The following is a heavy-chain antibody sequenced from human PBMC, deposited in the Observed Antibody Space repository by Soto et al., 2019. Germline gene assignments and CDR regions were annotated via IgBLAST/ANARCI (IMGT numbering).Heavy chain of an antibody. CDR2: IGGSGSGGAI. CDR3: AKDAAKYNAAYLFES. CDR1: GYTFSTFA. Sequence: EIQLVDAGGGLVQPGGSLTLSCVGSGYTFSTFAMSWVRQDPGRGLEGVAAIGGSGSGGAIYHEDSVTGRFTISRENTKDTLFLQMSSLRPEDTAMYYCAKDAAKYNAAYLFESWGQGTVVTVSS. J-gene: IGHJ5*01. V-gene: IGHV3-23*04. D-gene: IGHD1-20*01.